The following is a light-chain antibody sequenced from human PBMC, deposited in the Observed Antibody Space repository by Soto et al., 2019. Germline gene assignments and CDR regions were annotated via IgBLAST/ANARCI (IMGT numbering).Light chain of an antibody. V-gene: IGLV2-14*03. Sequence: QSVLTHPASVSGSPGQFITISCTGTSKDDESYNYVSWYQHHPGKAPKLMIFDVSNRPSGVSNRFSGSKSGNTASLTISGLQPEDEADYYCSSYTTSNTRQIVFGTGTKVTVL. CDR2: DVS. CDR1: SKDDESYNY. CDR3: SSYTTSNTRQIV. J-gene: IGLJ1*01.